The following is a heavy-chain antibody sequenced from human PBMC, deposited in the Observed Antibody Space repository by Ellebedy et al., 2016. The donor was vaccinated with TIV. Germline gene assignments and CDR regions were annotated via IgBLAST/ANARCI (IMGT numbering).Heavy chain of an antibody. CDR1: GFSFRSYW. J-gene: IGHJ5*02. Sequence: PGGSLRLSCVASGFSFRSYWMSWVRQAPGKGLEWVANIYQDGSTHYSVDSLKSRFTISRDNAKNSLFLQMNSLRVEDTAVYYCARRGSYGDYAVQINSWFDRWGRGTLVTVSS. CDR3: ARRGSYGDYAVQINSWFDR. CDR2: IYQDGSTH. V-gene: IGHV3-7*01. D-gene: IGHD4-17*01.